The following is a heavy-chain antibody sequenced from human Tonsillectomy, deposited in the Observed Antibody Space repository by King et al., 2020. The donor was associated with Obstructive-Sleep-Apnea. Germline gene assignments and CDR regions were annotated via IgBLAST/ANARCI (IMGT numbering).Heavy chain of an antibody. Sequence: VQLVESGGGLVQPGGSLRLSCAASGFTFSSYSMNWVRQAPGKGLEWVSYISSSSSTIYYADSVKGRFTITRDNAKNSLYLQMNSLRAEDTALYYFERDRGIVVVTHYYYYGMDVWGQGTTVTVSS. J-gene: IGHJ6*02. V-gene: IGHV3-48*04. CDR3: ERDRGIVVVTHYYYYGMDV. D-gene: IGHD2-2*01. CDR1: GFTFSSYS. CDR2: ISSSSSTI.